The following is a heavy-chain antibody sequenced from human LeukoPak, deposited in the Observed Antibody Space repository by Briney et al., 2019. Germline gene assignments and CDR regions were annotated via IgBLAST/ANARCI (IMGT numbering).Heavy chain of an antibody. J-gene: IGHJ4*02. Sequence: PSETLSLTCTVSGGSISSSSYYWGWIRQPPGKGLERIGSIYYSGSTYYNPSLKSRVTISVDTSKNQFSLKLSSVTAADTAVYYCASLNLYDILTGYYIDYWGQGTLVTVSS. CDR1: GGSISSSSYY. V-gene: IGHV4-39*01. CDR2: IYYSGST. D-gene: IGHD3-9*01. CDR3: ASLNLYDILTGYYIDY.